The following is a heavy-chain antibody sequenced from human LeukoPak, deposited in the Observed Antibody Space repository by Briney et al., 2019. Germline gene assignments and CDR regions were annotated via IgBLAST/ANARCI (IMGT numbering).Heavy chain of an antibody. J-gene: IGHJ4*02. CDR2: INPDSGGT. V-gene: IGHV1-2*02. CDR1: GYTFTGYF. Sequence: ASVKVSCKASGYTFTGYFIHWVRQAPGQGLEWMGWINPDSGGTNYAQKFQGRVTMTRDTSISTAYMELSRLRSDDSAMYYCARGRGSWYDSSGSPYIRFDYWGQGTLVIVSS. D-gene: IGHD3-22*01. CDR3: ARGRGSWYDSSGSPYIRFDY.